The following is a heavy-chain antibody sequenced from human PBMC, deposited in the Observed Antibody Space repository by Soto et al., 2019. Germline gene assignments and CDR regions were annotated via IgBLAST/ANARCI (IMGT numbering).Heavy chain of an antibody. D-gene: IGHD3-22*01. CDR3: TGGMKPYYDASSSSQARDN. CDR2: IYYSGSS. CDR1: GSSISSGGYH. V-gene: IGHV4-31*03. J-gene: IGHJ4*02. Sequence: SETLSLTCTVSGSSISSGGYHWSLIRQHNSKGLEWIGYIYYSGSSYYTPSLKSRVTISFDTSKTPFSLKLSSVTAADTAVYHCTGGMKPYYDASSSSQARDNWGQRTLVTVSS.